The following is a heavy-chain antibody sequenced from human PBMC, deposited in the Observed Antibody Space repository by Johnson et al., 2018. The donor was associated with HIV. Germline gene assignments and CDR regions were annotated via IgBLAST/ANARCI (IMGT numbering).Heavy chain of an antibody. J-gene: IGHJ3*02. Sequence: VQVVESGGGLVQPGRSLRLSCTASGFTFDDYAMHWVRQAPGKGLEWVSGISWNSGSIGYADSVKGRFTISRENAKNTLYLQMNSLRAEDTAVYYCTPLGGYTPGSLDIWGQGTLVTVSS. V-gene: IGHV3-9*01. CDR3: TPLGGYTPGSLDI. CDR1: GFTFDDYA. D-gene: IGHD3-16*02. CDR2: ISWNSGSI.